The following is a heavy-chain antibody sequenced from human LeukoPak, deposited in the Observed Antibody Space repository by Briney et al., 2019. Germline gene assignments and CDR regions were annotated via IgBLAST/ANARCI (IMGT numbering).Heavy chain of an antibody. CDR2: IHYSEST. J-gene: IGHJ5*02. CDR3: TRHAYNSAGNYYSSSWFDP. D-gene: IGHD2-15*01. CDR1: GDSVRRYY. Sequence: SETLSLTCSVSGDSVRRYYWSWIRQPPGKGLEWIGNIHYSESTIYNPSLRSRVTISVDTSENQLSLKLSSVTAADTAVYYCTRHAYNSAGNYYSSSWFDPSGQGTLVTVSS. V-gene: IGHV4-59*08.